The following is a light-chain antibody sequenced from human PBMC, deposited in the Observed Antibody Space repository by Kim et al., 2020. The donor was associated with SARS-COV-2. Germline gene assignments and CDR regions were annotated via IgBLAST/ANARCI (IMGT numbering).Light chain of an antibody. CDR2: DNN. CDR1: SCNIGADYD. Sequence: QRGSICCTGSSCNIGADYDVHWYQQLPEAAPKLLSYDNNDRPSVVPDRFAGYKSGTSASLAITGLQAEDGADDYCQSYDSSLNVYVFGAGTKVTVL. V-gene: IGLV1-40*01. CDR3: QSYDSSLNVYV. J-gene: IGLJ1*01.